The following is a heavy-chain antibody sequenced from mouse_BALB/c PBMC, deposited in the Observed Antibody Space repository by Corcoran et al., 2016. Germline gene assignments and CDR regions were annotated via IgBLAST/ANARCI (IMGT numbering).Heavy chain of an antibody. V-gene: IGHV9-3-1*01. Sequence: QIQLVQSGPELKKPGETVKISCKASGYTFTNYGMNWVKQATGKGLKWMGWINTYTGEPTYADDFKGRFAFSLETSASTAYLQINNLKNEDTATYFCARDRYAYYYAMDYWGQGTSVTVSS. CDR1: GYTFTNYG. D-gene: IGHD2-14*01. J-gene: IGHJ4*01. CDR2: INTYTGEP. CDR3: ARDRYAYYYAMDY.